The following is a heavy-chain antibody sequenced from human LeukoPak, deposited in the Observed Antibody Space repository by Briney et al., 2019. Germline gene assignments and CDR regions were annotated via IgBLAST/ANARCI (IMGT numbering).Heavy chain of an antibody. CDR2: INHSGST. CDR3: AREVYCTNGVCSSDAFDI. D-gene: IGHD2-8*01. CDR1: GGSFSGYY. V-gene: IGHV4-34*01. J-gene: IGHJ3*02. Sequence: SETLSLTCAVYGGSFSGYYWSWIRQPPGKGLEWIGEINHSGSTNYNPSLKSRVTISVDTSKNQFSLKLSSVTAADTAVYYCAREVYCTNGVCSSDAFDIWGQGTMVTVSS.